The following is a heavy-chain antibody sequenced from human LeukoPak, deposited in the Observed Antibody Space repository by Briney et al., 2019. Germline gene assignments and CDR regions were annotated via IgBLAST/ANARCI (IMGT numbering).Heavy chain of an antibody. V-gene: IGHV4-59*01. CDR2: IYYSGST. Sequence: SETLSLTCTVSGGPISSYYWSWIRQPPGKGLEWIGYIYYSGSTNYNPSLKSRVTISVDTSKNQFSLKLSSVTAADTAVYYCARGPTFYDYVWGSYRYYYGMDVWGQGTTVTVSS. J-gene: IGHJ6*02. D-gene: IGHD3-16*02. CDR3: ARGPTFYDYVWGSYRYYYGMDV. CDR1: GGPISSYY.